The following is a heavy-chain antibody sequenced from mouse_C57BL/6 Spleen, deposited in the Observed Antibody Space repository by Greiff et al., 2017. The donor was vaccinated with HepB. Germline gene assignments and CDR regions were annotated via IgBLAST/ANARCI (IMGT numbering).Heavy chain of an antibody. J-gene: IGHJ2*01. CDR3: ARWAYYGYDGGTG. V-gene: IGHV1-80*01. D-gene: IGHD2-9*01. CDR2: IYPGDGDT. Sequence: QVQLQQSGAELVKPGASVKISCKASGYAFSSYWMNWVKQRPGKGLEWIGQIYPGDGDTNYNGKFKGKATLTADKSSSTAYMQLSSLTSEDSAVYFCARWAYYGYDGGTGWGQGTTLTVSS. CDR1: GYAFSSYW.